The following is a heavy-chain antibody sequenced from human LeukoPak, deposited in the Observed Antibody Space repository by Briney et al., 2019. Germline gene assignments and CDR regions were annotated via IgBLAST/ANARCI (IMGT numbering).Heavy chain of an antibody. Sequence: GGSLRLSCAASGFTFSNFWMTWIRQAPGKGLEWVANIKQDGIEKYYVDSVEGRFTASRDNTKNSLFLQMDSLRAEDTAVYYCARGSSGYYCDHFQPWGQGSLVTVAS. CDR3: ARGSSGYYCDHFQP. V-gene: IGHV3-7*01. J-gene: IGHJ1*01. CDR1: GFTFSNFW. D-gene: IGHD3-22*01. CDR2: IKQDGIEK.